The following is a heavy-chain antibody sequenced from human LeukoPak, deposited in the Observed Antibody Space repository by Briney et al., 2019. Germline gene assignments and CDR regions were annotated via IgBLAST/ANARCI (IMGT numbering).Heavy chain of an antibody. CDR1: GFTFDDYA. V-gene: IGHV3-9*01. J-gene: IGHJ6*02. D-gene: IGHD1-26*01. CDR3: AKDISPELRFPSLYYGMDV. CDR2: ISWNSGSI. Sequence: PGGSLRLSCAASGFTFDDYAMHWVRQAPGKGLEWVSGISWNSGSIGYADSVKGRFTISRDNAKNSLYLQMNSLRAEDTALCYCAKDISPELRFPSLYYGMDVWGQGTTVTVSS.